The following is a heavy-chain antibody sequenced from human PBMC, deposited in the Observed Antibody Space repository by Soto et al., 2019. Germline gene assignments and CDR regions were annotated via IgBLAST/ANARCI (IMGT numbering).Heavy chain of an antibody. Sequence: PGGSLRLSCAASGFTFSSYGMHWVRQAPGKGLEWVAVISYDGSNKYYADSVKGRFTISRDNSKNTLYLQMNSLRAEDTAVYYCAKESGGDYAYYFDYWGQGTLVTVSS. CDR3: AKESGGDYAYYFDY. CDR2: ISYDGSNK. J-gene: IGHJ4*02. CDR1: GFTFSSYG. D-gene: IGHD4-17*01. V-gene: IGHV3-30*18.